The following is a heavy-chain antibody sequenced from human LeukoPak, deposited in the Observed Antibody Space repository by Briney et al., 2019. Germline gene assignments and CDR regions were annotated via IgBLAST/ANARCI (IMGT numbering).Heavy chain of an antibody. V-gene: IGHV4-39*01. CDR2: IYYSGST. Sequence: SETLSLTCTVSGGSISSSSYHWGWIRQPPGKGLEWIGSIYYSGSTYYNPSLKSRVTISVDTSKNQFSLKLSSVTAADTAVYYCASLGSGYYYYFDYWGQGTLVTVSS. J-gene: IGHJ4*02. D-gene: IGHD3-3*01. CDR1: GGSISSSSYH. CDR3: ASLGSGYYYYFDY.